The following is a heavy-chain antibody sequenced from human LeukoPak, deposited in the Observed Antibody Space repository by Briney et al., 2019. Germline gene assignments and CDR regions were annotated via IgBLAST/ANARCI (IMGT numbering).Heavy chain of an antibody. D-gene: IGHD2-2*01. V-gene: IGHV1-69*13. Sequence: SVKVSCKASGGTFSSYAISWVRQAPGQGLEWMGGIIPIFGTANYAQKFQGRVTTTADESTSTAYMELSSLRSEDTAVYYCARGIVVVPAAILDYWGQGTLVTVSS. J-gene: IGHJ4*02. CDR2: IIPIFGTA. CDR3: ARGIVVVPAAILDY. CDR1: GGTFSSYA.